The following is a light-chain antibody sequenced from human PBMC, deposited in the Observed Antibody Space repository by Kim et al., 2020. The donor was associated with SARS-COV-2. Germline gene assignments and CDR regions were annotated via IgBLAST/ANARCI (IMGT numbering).Light chain of an antibody. CDR1: SSDVGAHDY. V-gene: IGLV2-14*03. Sequence: QSVLTQPASVSGSTGQSITISCTGTSSDVGAHDYVSWFQQYPGKVPKLLIYDVTTRPSRVSTRFSGSKSGNTASLTISGVQTEDEADYYCSSWTTSNTLVFGGGTQLTVL. J-gene: IGLJ2*01. CDR2: DVT. CDR3: SSWTTSNTLV.